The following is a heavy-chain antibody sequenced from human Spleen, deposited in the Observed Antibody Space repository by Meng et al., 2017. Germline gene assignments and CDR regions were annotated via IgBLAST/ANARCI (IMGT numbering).Heavy chain of an antibody. V-gene: IGHV1-2*02. CDR3: ARDLPSYSSSRRADDY. Sequence: ASVKVSCKASGYTFTGYYMHWVRQAPGQGLEWMGWINPNSGGTNYAQKFQGRVTMTRDTSISTAYVELSRLRSDDTAVYYCARDLPSYSSSRRADDYWGQGTLVTVSS. CDR1: GYTFTGYY. D-gene: IGHD6-13*01. J-gene: IGHJ4*02. CDR2: INPNSGGT.